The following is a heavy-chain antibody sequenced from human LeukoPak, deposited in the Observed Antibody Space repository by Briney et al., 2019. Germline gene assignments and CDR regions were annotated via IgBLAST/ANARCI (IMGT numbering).Heavy chain of an antibody. D-gene: IGHD3-10*01. CDR3: ARGGYYGSGNDFRFDP. CDR2: IYYSGST. CDR1: SGSISTSNYY. Sequence: SETLSLTCTVSSGSISTSNYYWSWIRQPPGKGLEWIGYIYYSGSTNYNPSLKSRVTISVDTSKNQFSLKLSSVTAADTAVYYCARGGYYGSGNDFRFDPWGQGTLVTVSS. J-gene: IGHJ5*02. V-gene: IGHV4-61*01.